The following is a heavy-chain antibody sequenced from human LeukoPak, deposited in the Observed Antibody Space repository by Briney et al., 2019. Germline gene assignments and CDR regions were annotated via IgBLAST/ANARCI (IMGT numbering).Heavy chain of an antibody. J-gene: IGHJ6*02. CDR1: GFTVSSND. Sequence: AGSLRLSCAASGFTVSSNDMNWVRQAQGQGLEWVSDLYSGGSTFSVDSVKGGFTISSDNSKNTLYLQMNSLRDEDTALYYCARGACAYNYYAMDVWGQGTTVTVSS. V-gene: IGHV3-66*01. CDR2: LYSGGST. CDR3: ARGACAYNYYAMDV.